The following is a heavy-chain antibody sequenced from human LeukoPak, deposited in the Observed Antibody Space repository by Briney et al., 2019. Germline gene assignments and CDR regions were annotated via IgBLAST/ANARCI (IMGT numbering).Heavy chain of an antibody. D-gene: IGHD5-24*01. CDR3: ARLYGYDY. V-gene: IGHV4-34*01. CDR2: INHSGST. Sequence: PSETLSLTCAVYGGSFSGYYWSWIRQPPGKGLEWIGEINHSGSTNYNPSLKSRVTISVDTSKNQFSLKLSSVTAADTAVYYCARLYGYDYWGQGTLVTVSS. J-gene: IGHJ4*02. CDR1: GGSFSGYY.